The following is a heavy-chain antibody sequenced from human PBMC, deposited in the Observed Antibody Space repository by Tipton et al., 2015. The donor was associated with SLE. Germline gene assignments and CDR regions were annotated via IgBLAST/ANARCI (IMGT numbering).Heavy chain of an antibody. D-gene: IGHD5-18*01. V-gene: IGHV3-30*02. CDR2: IRYDGSNK. CDR1: AFTFSSYG. Sequence: SLRLSCAASAFTFSSYGMHWVRQAPGKGLEWVEFIRYDGSNKYYADSVKGRFTISRDNSKNKLYLQVNSLRAEDTAVYYCAKDSQYTYGYFFDDWGQGTLVTVSS. J-gene: IGHJ4*02. CDR3: AKDSQYTYGYFFDD.